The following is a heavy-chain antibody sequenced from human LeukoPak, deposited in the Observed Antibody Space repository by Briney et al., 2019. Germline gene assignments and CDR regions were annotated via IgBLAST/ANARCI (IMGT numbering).Heavy chain of an antibody. V-gene: IGHV4-34*01. CDR3: ARDLPYYYDSSGYYWDDAFDI. Sequence: SETLSLTCAVSGGSFSGYYWSWIRQPPGKGLEWIGEINHSGSTNYNPSLKSRVTISVDTSKNQFSLKLSSVTAADTAVYYCARDLPYYYDSSGYYWDDAFDIWGQGTMVTVSS. CDR2: INHSGST. CDR1: GGSFSGYY. D-gene: IGHD3-22*01. J-gene: IGHJ3*02.